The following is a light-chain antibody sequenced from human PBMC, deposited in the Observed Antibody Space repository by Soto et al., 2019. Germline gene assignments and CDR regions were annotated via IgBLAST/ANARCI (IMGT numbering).Light chain of an antibody. V-gene: IGKV3-11*01. Sequence: EIVLTQSPATLSLSPGERVTLSCRASQSVSSYLAWYQQKPGQAPRLLIYDASNRATGIPARFSGSGSGTDFTRTISSLEPEDFAVYYCQQRSNWSPGYTFGQGTKLEIK. CDR2: DAS. CDR1: QSVSSY. CDR3: QQRSNWSPGYT. J-gene: IGKJ2*01.